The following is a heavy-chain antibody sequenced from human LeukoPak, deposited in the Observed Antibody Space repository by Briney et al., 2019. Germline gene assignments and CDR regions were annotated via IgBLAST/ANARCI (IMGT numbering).Heavy chain of an antibody. CDR1: GGSISSYY. CDR3: ARGTYYYDSSGYPE. CDR2: IYYSGST. D-gene: IGHD3-22*01. J-gene: IGHJ4*02. V-gene: IGHV4-59*01. Sequence: SETLSLTCTVPGGSISSYYWSWIRQPPGKGLEWIGYIYYSGSTNYNPSLKSRVTISVDTSKNQFSLKLSSVTAADTAVYYCARGTYYYDSSGYPEWGQGTLVTVSS.